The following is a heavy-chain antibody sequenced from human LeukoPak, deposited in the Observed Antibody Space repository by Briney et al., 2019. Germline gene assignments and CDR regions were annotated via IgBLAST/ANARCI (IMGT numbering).Heavy chain of an antibody. Sequence: SETLSLTCTVSGASISGYYWSWIRQPAGKGLEWIGRIYSSGTTNYNPSLKSRVTMSADTSKNQFSLKLSSVTAADTALYYCARVGSTWAYYFDYWGQGALVTVSS. CDR1: GASISGYY. D-gene: IGHD6-13*01. CDR3: ARVGSTWAYYFDY. J-gene: IGHJ4*02. V-gene: IGHV4-4*07. CDR2: IYSSGTT.